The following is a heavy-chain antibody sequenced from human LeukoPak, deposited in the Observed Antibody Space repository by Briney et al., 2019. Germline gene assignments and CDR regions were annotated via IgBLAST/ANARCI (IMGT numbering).Heavy chain of an antibody. V-gene: IGHV1-18*01. J-gene: IGHJ4*02. Sequence: ASVKVSCKASGYTFTTYGLSWVRQAPGQGLEWLGWISTYDDNIKYAQSLQGRLTLTIDTSTGTAYMELRSLTSDDTAVYYCARETYSNILTGTDYWGPGTLVTVSS. CDR3: ARETYSNILTGTDY. CDR2: ISTYDDNI. D-gene: IGHD3-9*01. CDR1: GYTFTTYG.